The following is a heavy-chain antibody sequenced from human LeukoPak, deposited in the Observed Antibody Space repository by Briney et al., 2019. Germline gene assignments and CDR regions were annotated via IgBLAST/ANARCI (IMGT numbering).Heavy chain of an antibody. CDR1: GYSITELS. CDR3: ATGTHYDLLPF. D-gene: IGHD3-9*01. CDR2: FEPGSGEI. V-gene: IGHV1-24*01. Sequence: ASVKVSCKVSGYSITELSTHWVQQAPGKGLEWMGGFEPGSGEIIYEQKFQDRVTMTEDTSTDTAYMELSSLRSEDTALYYCATGTHYDLLPFWGQGTLVTVSS. J-gene: IGHJ4*02.